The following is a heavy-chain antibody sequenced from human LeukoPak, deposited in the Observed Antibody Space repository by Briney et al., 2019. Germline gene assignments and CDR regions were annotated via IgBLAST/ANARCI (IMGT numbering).Heavy chain of an antibody. D-gene: IGHD5-18*01. Sequence: PSETLSLTCAVSGYSISRAYYWGWIRQPPGKGLEWIGSIYHSWSTYYNPSLKSRVTISVDTSKNQFSLKLGSVTAADTAMYYCAGNVDTAMITFDYWGQGTLVTVSS. V-gene: IGHV4-38-2*01. CDR1: GYSISRAYY. J-gene: IGHJ4*02. CDR2: IYHSWST. CDR3: AGNVDTAMITFDY.